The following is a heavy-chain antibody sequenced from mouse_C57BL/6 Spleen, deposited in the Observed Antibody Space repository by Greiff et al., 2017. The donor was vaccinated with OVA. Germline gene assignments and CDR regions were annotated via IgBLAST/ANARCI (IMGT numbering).Heavy chain of an antibody. D-gene: IGHD2-4*01. Sequence: QVQLQQPGAELVRPGSSVKLSCKASGYTFTSYWLHWVKQRPIQGLEWIGNIDPSDSETHYNQKFKDKATLTVDKSSSTAYMQLSSLTSEDSAVYYCARDYDGFYWYFDVWGTGTTVTVSS. CDR1: GYTFTSYW. CDR3: ARDYDGFYWYFDV. V-gene: IGHV1-52*01. CDR2: IDPSDSET. J-gene: IGHJ1*03.